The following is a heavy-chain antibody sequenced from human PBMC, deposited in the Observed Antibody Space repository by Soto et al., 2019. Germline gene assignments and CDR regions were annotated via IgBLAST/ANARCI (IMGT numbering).Heavy chain of an antibody. D-gene: IGHD3-10*02. CDR2: IYWNGNE. Sequence: QITLRESGPTLVKPTQTLTLTCTFSGFSFTTTGVGVGWFRQPPGQALQWLALIYWNGNERYSPSLNNRLAGTKEASKTQVVLTRTNVDPGDTATYYCAHDLAAYYYVMDVWGQGTNVT. CDR1: GFSFTTTGVG. J-gene: IGHJ6*01. V-gene: IGHV2-5*01. CDR3: AHDLAAYYYVMDV.